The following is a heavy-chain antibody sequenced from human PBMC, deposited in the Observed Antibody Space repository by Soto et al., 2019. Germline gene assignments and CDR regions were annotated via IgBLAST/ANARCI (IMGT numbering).Heavy chain of an antibody. Sequence: QVQLVQSGAEVKKPGASVKVSCKASGYTFTSYDINWVRQATGQGLEWMGWMNPNSGNTGYAQKFQGRVTMTRNTSISTAYMELSSLRPEDTAVYYCARAYYDFWSGYLGWFDPWGQGTLVTVSS. J-gene: IGHJ5*02. CDR1: GYTFTSYD. V-gene: IGHV1-8*01. CDR3: ARAYYDFWSGYLGWFDP. CDR2: MNPNSGNT. D-gene: IGHD3-3*01.